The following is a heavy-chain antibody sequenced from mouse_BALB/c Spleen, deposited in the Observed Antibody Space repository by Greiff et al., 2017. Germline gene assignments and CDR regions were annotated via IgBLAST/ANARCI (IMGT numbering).Heavy chain of an antibody. V-gene: IGHV1S22*01. J-gene: IGHJ2*01. Sequence: LQQPGSELVRPGASVKLSCKASGYTFTSYWMHWVKQRPGQGLEWIGNIYPGSGSTNYDEKFKSKATLTVDTSSSTAYMQLSSLTSEDSAVYNWTAKWGGWGQGTTLTVSS. D-gene: IGHD1-3*01. CDR3: TAKWGG. CDR2: IYPGSGST. CDR1: GYTFTSYW.